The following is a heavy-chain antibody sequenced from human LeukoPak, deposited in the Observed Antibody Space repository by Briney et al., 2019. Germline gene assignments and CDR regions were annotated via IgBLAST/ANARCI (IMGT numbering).Heavy chain of an antibody. D-gene: IGHD3-22*01. J-gene: IGHJ3*02. CDR3: ARERIGYYDSSGYAFDI. Sequence: ASVKVSCKASGYTFTGYYMHWVRQAPGQGLEWMGPINPNSGGTNYAQKFQGRVTMTRDTSISTAYMELSRLRSDDTAVYYCARERIGYYDSSGYAFDIWGQGTMVTVSS. CDR1: GYTFTGYY. V-gene: IGHV1-2*06. CDR2: INPNSGGT.